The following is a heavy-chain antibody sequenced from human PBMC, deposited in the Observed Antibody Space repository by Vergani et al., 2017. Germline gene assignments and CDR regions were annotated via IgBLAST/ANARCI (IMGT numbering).Heavy chain of an antibody. J-gene: IGHJ2*01. D-gene: IGHD2-2*01. CDR2: INHSGST. CDR1: GGSISSGAFS. Sequence: QLQLQESGSGLVKPSQTLSLNCAASGGSISSGAFSWSWIRQPPGKGLEWIGEINHSGSTNYNPSLKSRVTISVDTSKNQFSLKLSSVTAADTAVYYCARGPRRAGQLLSPGRRYFDLWGRGTLVTVSS. V-gene: IGHV4-30-2*01. CDR3: ARGPRRAGQLLSPGRRYFDL.